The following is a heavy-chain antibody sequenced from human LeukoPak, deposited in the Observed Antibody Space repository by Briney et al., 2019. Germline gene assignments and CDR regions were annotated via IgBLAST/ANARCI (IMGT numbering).Heavy chain of an antibody. CDR2: INPSGGST. CDR3: AGTLDSIFQRIDP. D-gene: IGHD3-3*01. V-gene: IGHV1-46*01. J-gene: IGHJ5*02. CDR1: GYTFTTYY. Sequence: GASVTVSCTASGYTFTTYYMHWVRQAPGQGLEWMGIINPSGGSTSYAQKFQGRVTMTRDTSTSTVYMELSSLRSEDTAVYYCAGTLDSIFQRIDPWGQGTLVTVSS.